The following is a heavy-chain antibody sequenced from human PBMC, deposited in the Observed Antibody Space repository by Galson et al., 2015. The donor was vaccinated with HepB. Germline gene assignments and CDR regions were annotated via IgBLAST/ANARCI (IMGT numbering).Heavy chain of an antibody. CDR1: GFTFSSYA. CDR3: ATGADYCFVN. Sequence: SLRLSCAASGFTFSSYAMDWVRQVPGKGLEWVAFIGSDGRTRSYADSVKGRFTISRDKSKNTLYVQMDSLRAEDTAVYYCATGADYCFVNWGQGTLVTVSS. J-gene: IGHJ4*02. V-gene: IGHV3-30*02. CDR2: IGSDGRTR.